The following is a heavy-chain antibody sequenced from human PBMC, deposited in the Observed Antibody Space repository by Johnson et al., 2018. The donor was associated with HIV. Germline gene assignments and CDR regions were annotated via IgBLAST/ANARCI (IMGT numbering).Heavy chain of an antibody. CDR1: GFTFSSYA. CDR3: ARDRGGIAEQSGAFDI. J-gene: IGHJ3*02. V-gene: IGHV3-30-3*01. CDR2: ISYDGSNK. D-gene: IGHD6-13*01. Sequence: QVQLVESGGGVVQPGRSLRLSCAASGFTFSSYAMHWVRQAPGKGLEWVAVISYDGSNKYYADSVKGRFTISRDNSKNTLYLQMNRLRAEDTAVYYCARDRGGIAEQSGAFDIWGQGTMVTVSS.